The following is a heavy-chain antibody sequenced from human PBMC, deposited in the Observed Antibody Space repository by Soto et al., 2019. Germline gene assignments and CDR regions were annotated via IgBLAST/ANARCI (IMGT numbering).Heavy chain of an antibody. CDR3: AKSSHLRYYYYYGMDV. Sequence: GGSLRLSCAASGFTFSSYGMHWVRQAPGKGLEWVAVISYDGSNKYYADSVKGRFTISRDNSKNTLYLQMNSLRAEDTAVYYCAKSSHLRYYYYYGMDVWGQGTTVTVSS. CDR1: GFTFSSYG. V-gene: IGHV3-30*18. J-gene: IGHJ6*02. D-gene: IGHD6-6*01. CDR2: ISYDGSNK.